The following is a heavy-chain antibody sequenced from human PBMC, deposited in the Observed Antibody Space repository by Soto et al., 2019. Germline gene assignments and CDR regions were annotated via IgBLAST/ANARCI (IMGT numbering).Heavy chain of an antibody. CDR1: GFTFSDYY. V-gene: IGHV3-11*06. D-gene: IGHD5-12*01. J-gene: IGHJ6*02. CDR2: ISSSSSYT. CDR3: ARDRGVATIMYYYGMDV. Sequence: PGGSLRLSCAASGFTFSDYYMSWIRQAPGKGLEWVSYISSSSSYTNYADSVKGRFTISRDNAKNSLYLQMNSLRAEDTAVYYCARDRGVATIMYYYGMDVWGQGTTVTVS.